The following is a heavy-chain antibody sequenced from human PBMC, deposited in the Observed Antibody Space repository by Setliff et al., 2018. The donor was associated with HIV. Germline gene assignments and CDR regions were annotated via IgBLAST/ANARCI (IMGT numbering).Heavy chain of an antibody. J-gene: IGHJ4*02. V-gene: IGHV4-34*01. CDR1: GGSFSGYY. Sequence: PSETLVLTCAVYGGSFSGYYWSWIRQPPGKGLEWIGEINHSGSTNYNPSLKSRVTISVDTSKNQFSLKLSSVTAADTAVYYCARDSGYSGYVDYWGQGTLVTVSS. CDR2: INHSGST. D-gene: IGHD5-12*01. CDR3: ARDSGYSGYVDY.